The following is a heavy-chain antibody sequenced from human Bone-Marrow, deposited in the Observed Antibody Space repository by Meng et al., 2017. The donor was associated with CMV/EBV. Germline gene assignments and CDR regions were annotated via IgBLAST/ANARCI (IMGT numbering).Heavy chain of an antibody. CDR1: GFTFSSYA. D-gene: IGHD3-3*01. CDR2: ISVGGGTT. V-gene: IGHV3-23*01. J-gene: IGHJ4*02. Sequence: GESLKISCVASGFTFSSYAMSWVRQAPGKGLEWVSVISVGGGTTYYADSVKGRFTISRDDSKNTLYLQMNSLRAEDTAVYYCAKDQGLDFWSGDFDYWGQGTLVAVSS. CDR3: AKDQGLDFWSGDFDY.